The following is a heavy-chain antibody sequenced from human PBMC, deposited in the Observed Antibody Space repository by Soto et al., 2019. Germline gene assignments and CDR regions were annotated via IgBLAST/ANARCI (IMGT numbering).Heavy chain of an antibody. CDR1: GFTFSSYG. D-gene: IGHD6-19*01. V-gene: IGHV3-33*01. CDR3: AREGSTGSRAGDYYYYMDV. Sequence: QVQLVESGGGVVQPGRSLRLSCAASGFTFSSYGMHWVRQAPGKGLEWVAVIWYDGSNKYYADSVKGGFTISRDNSENPLYLQMNSLRAEDTAVYYCAREGSTGSRAGDYYYYMDVWGKGTTVTVPS. CDR2: IWYDGSNK. J-gene: IGHJ6*03.